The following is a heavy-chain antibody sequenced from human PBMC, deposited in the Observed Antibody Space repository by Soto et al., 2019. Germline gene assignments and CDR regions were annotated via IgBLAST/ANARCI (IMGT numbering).Heavy chain of an antibody. D-gene: IGHD6-13*01. J-gene: IGHJ5*02. CDR3: ATVSLAAYSSSWPPGRTRGHNWFDP. V-gene: IGHV1-24*01. CDR1: GYTLTELS. Sequence: ASVKVSCKVSGYTLTELSMHWVRQAPGKGLEWMGGFDPEDGETIYAQKFQGRVTVTEDTSTDTAYMELSSLRSEDTAVYYCATVSLAAYSSSWPPGRTRGHNWFDPWGQGTLVTVSS. CDR2: FDPEDGET.